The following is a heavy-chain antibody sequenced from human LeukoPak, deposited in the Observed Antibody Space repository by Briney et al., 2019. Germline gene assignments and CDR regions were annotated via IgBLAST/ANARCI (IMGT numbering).Heavy chain of an antibody. Sequence: SETLSLTCAVYGGSFSGYYWSWIRQPPGKGLEWIGEINHSGSTNYNPSLKSRVTISVDTSKNQFSLKLSSVTAADTAVYYCARGLTTVTPEDYWGQGTLVTVSS. V-gene: IGHV4-34*01. D-gene: IGHD4-17*01. CDR3: ARGLTTVTPEDY. J-gene: IGHJ4*02. CDR1: GGSFSGYY. CDR2: INHSGST.